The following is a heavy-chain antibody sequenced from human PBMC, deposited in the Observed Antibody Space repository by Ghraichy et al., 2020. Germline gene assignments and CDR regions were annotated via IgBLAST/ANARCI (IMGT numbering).Heavy chain of an antibody. V-gene: IGHV3-33*01. CDR3: ARLPNGLHHFAY. D-gene: IGHD4-11*01. CDR2: IWSDENTK. CDR1: AFKFTDFG. Sequence: GGSLRLSCAASAFKFTDFGMHWVRQAPGKGLEWVAFIWSDENTKYYADSVKGRFTISRDNSKSTTYLQMNNLRAEDTAVYYCARLPNGLHHFAYWGQGTLLPVSS. J-gene: IGHJ4*02.